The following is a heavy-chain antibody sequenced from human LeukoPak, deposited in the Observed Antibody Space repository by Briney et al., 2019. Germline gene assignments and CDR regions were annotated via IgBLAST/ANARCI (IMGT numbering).Heavy chain of an antibody. CDR3: ARDSNGKRGSAAGSPFFDY. V-gene: IGHV1-46*01. Sequence: SVKVSCKASGYTFTSYYMHWVRQAPGQGLEWMGIINPSGGSTSYAQKFQGRVTMTRDTSTSTVYMELSSLRSEDTAVYYCARDSNGKRGSAAGSPFFDYWGQGTLVTVSS. CDR2: INPSGGST. D-gene: IGHD6-13*01. J-gene: IGHJ4*02. CDR1: GYTFTSYY.